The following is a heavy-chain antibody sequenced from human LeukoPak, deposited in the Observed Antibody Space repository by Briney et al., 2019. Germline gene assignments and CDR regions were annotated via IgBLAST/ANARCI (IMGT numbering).Heavy chain of an antibody. D-gene: IGHD3-22*01. J-gene: IGHJ5*02. CDR3: ARVRNYYDSSGYHH. Sequence: SETLSLTCTVSGGFISSYYWSWIRQPPGKGLEWIGYIYYSGSTNYNPSLKSRVTISVDTSKNQFSLKLSSVTAADTAVYYSARVRNYYDSSGYHHWGQGTLVTVSS. CDR1: GGFISSYY. CDR2: IYYSGST. V-gene: IGHV4-59*01.